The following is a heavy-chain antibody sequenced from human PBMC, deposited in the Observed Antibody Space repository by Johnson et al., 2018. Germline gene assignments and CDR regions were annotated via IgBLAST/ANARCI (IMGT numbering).Heavy chain of an antibody. CDR1: GDSISNSRYY. CDR3: ARVGFDTLAGPSKGVEFDY. Sequence: QEQLQESGPGLVKSSETLSLTSSVSGDSISNSRYYWGWIRQPPGKGLEWIGSIYYRGSTYYNPSLRSRLNISIDKSRNQFSRKVNSVTAADTAVYFCARVGFDTLAGPSKGVEFDYWGQGIPVTVSS. D-gene: IGHD6-19*01. CDR2: IYYRGST. V-gene: IGHV4-39*07. J-gene: IGHJ4*02.